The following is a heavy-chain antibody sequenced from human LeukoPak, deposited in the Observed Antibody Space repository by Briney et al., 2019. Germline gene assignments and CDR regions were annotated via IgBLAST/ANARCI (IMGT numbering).Heavy chain of an antibody. J-gene: IGHJ4*02. Sequence: GGSLRLSCAASGFTFSSFAMSWVRQAPGKGLEWVSTISSSGGATYYADSVKGRFTISRDNSRNTLYLQMNSLRAEDTAVYYCARLDSSGWNSFEYWGQGSLVTVSS. D-gene: IGHD6-19*01. CDR3: ARLDSSGWNSFEY. CDR1: GFTFSSFA. CDR2: ISSSGGAT. V-gene: IGHV3-23*01.